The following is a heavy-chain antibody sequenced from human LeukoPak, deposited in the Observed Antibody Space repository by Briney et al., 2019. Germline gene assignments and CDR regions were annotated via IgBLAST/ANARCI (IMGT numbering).Heavy chain of an antibody. CDR3: ARGKGRGTIFGVVIKRYFDY. J-gene: IGHJ4*02. Sequence: SETLSLTCTVSGGSISSGGYYWSWIRQHPGKGLEWIGYIYYSGSTYYNPSLKSRVTISVDTSKNQFSLKLSSVTAADTAVYYCARGKGRGTIFGVVIKRYFDYWGQGTLVTVSS. CDR2: IYYSGST. CDR1: GGSISSGGYY. D-gene: IGHD3-3*01. V-gene: IGHV4-31*03.